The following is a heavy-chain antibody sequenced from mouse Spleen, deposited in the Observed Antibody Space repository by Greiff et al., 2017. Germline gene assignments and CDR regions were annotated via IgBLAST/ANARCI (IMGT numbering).Heavy chain of an antibody. D-gene: IGHD2-3*01. CDR1: GYTFTSYW. Sequence: QVQLQQPGAELVKPGASVKMSCKASGYTFTSYWITWVKQRPGQGLEWIGDIYPGSGSTNYNEKFKSKATLTVDTSSSTAYMQLSSLTSEDAAVYYCERGENGYYNYDMDYWGQGTSVTGSS. CDR2: IYPGSGST. V-gene: IGHV1-55*01. J-gene: IGHJ4*01. CDR3: ERGENGYYNYDMDY.